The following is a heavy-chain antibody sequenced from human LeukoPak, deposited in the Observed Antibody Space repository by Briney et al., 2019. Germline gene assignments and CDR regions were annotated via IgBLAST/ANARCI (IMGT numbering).Heavy chain of an antibody. CDR1: GGSISSYY. V-gene: IGHV4-59*01. J-gene: IGHJ6*02. Sequence: SETLSLTCTLSGGSISSYYWSWIRQPPGKGLEWIGYIYYSGSTNYNPSLKSRVTISVDTSKNQFSLKLSSVTAADTAVYYCARSVDTAMGYGMDVWGQGTTVTVSS. CDR2: IYYSGST. D-gene: IGHD5-18*01. CDR3: ARSVDTAMGYGMDV.